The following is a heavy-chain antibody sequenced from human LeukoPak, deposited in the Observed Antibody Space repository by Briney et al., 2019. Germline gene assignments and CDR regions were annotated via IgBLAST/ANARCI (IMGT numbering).Heavy chain of an antibody. CDR3: ARDSVPYYYDSSGYIDY. V-gene: IGHV3-53*01. D-gene: IGHD3-22*01. CDR1: GFTVSSNS. J-gene: IGHJ4*02. Sequence: GGSLRLSCTVSGFTVSSNSMSWVRQAPGKGLEWVSFIYSDNTHYSDSVKGRFTISRDNSKNSLYLQMNSLRAEDTAVYYCARDSVPYYYDSSGYIDYWGQGTLVTVSS. CDR2: IYSDNT.